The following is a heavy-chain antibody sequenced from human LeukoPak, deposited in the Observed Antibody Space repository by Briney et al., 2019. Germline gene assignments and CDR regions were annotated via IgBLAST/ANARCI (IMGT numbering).Heavy chain of an antibody. CDR1: GGSISSYY. V-gene: IGHV4-59*01. Sequence: SETLSLTCTVSGGSISSYYWSWIRQPPGKGLEWIGYIYYSGSTNYNPSPQSRVTISVDTSKNHFSLRLSSVTAADTAVYYCARENSYYDSSGYYYGSGYFDYWGQGTLVTVSS. CDR3: ARENSYYDSSGYYYGSGYFDY. D-gene: IGHD3-22*01. CDR2: IYYSGST. J-gene: IGHJ4*02.